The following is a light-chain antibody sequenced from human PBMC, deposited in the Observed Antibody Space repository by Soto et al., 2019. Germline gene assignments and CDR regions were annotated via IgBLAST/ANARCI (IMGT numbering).Light chain of an antibody. Sequence: QSVLTQPPSASGSPGQSVTISCTGTSSDVGGYDYVSWYQQHPGKAPKLMIYEVNKRPSGVPVRFSGSKSGNTASLTVSGLQAEDEADYYCNSYAGGTNVFGSGTQLTVL. CDR1: SSDVGGYDY. CDR3: NSYAGGTNV. CDR2: EVN. J-gene: IGLJ7*01. V-gene: IGLV2-8*01.